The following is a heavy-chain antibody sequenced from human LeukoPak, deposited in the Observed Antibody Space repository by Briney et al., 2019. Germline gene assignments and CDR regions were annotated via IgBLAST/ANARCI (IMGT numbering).Heavy chain of an antibody. CDR1: GYSFSNYW. CDR3: ARQYGRPFDY. Sequence: GESLKISCKGSGYSFSNYWIGWVRQMPGKGLEWMGIIYPGDSDTRYSPSFQGQVTISVGESINTAYLQWSSLEASDTAMYYCARQYGRPFDYWGQGTLVTVSS. D-gene: IGHD4-17*01. J-gene: IGHJ4*02. CDR2: IYPGDSDT. V-gene: IGHV5-51*01.